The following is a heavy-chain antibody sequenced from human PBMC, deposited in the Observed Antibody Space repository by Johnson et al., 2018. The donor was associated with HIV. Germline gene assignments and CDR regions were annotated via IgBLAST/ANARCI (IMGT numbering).Heavy chain of an antibody. CDR2: ISGSGLTM. V-gene: IGHV3-11*04. J-gene: IGHJ3*02. CDR1: GFIFSDSY. CDR3: AKPPSMGADAFDI. D-gene: IGHD3-16*01. Sequence: QMLLVESGGGLVKPGGSLRLSCEASGFIFSDSYMSWIRQAPGKGLEWVSYISGSGLTMYYADSVKGRFTISRDNAKNSLYLQMNSLGPEDTAVYYCAKPPSMGADAFDIWGQGTMVTVSS.